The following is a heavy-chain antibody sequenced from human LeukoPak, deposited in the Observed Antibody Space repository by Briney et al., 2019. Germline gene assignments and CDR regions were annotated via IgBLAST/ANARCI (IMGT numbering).Heavy chain of an antibody. CDR2: IKQDGSEK. V-gene: IGHV3-7*01. D-gene: IGHD2-2*01. CDR3: ARTYCSSTSCYPNDY. CDR1: GFTSSSYW. Sequence: GGSLRLSCAASGFTSSSYWMSWVRQAPGKGLEWVANIKQDGSEKYYVDPVKGRFTISRDNAKNSLYLQMNSLRAEDTAVYYCARTYCSSTSCYPNDYWGQGTLVTVSS. J-gene: IGHJ4*02.